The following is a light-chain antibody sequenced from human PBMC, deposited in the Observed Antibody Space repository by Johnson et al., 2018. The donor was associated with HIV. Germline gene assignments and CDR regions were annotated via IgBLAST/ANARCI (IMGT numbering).Light chain of an antibody. CDR2: EKN. J-gene: IGLJ1*01. CDR3: ATWDSSLSAYV. Sequence: QSVLTQPPSVSAAPGQKVTISCSGSTYNIGNNYVSWYQQLPGTAPTLLIYEKNKRPSGIPDRFSASKSGSSATLGITGLQTGDEADYYCATWDSSLSAYVFGPGTKVTIL. CDR1: TYNIGNNY. V-gene: IGLV1-51*02.